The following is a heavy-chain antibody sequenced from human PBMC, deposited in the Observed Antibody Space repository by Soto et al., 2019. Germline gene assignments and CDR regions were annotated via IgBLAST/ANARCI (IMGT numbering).Heavy chain of an antibody. D-gene: IGHD2-15*01. V-gene: IGHV1-2*04. CDR3: AGSGGLGESFDT. Sequence: QVQLVQSGAEVKKPGASVKVSCKASGDSLDNYYIHWVRQAPEDGLEWLGWSNPNSGGTSYAPKLQGWITMTWGTSSTTGYLALSRLISDDTASYYCAGSGGLGESFDTWGQGTKLRVSS. CDR2: SNPNSGGT. J-gene: IGHJ3*01. CDR1: GDSLDNYY.